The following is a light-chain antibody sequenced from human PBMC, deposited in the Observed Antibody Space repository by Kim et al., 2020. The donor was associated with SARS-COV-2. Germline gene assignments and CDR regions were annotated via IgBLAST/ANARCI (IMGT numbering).Light chain of an antibody. CDR2: GAS. V-gene: IGKV3-20*01. J-gene: IGKJ1*01. CDR1: RSVSSSY. Sequence: APGERATLPCRASRSVSSSYLAWYQQKPGQAPRLLLYGASSRATGIPDRFSGSGSGTDFTLNISRLEPEDFAVYYCQQYGSSPCTFGQGTKVDSK. CDR3: QQYGSSPCT.